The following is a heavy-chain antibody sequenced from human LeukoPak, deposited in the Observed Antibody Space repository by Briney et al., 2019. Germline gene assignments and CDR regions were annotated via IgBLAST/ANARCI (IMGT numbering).Heavy chain of an antibody. CDR1: GGSISSGDYY. CDR3: TRAIVVAGLRFDY. D-gene: IGHD2-15*01. Sequence: PSQTLSLTCTVSGGSISSGDYYWSWIRQYPGKGLEWIGYIYHSGSSYYNPSLMSQVTMSIDTSKNQFSPKLSSVTAADTAVYYCTRAIVVAGLRFDYWGQGTLVTVSS. CDR2: IYHSGSS. V-gene: IGHV4-31*01. J-gene: IGHJ4*02.